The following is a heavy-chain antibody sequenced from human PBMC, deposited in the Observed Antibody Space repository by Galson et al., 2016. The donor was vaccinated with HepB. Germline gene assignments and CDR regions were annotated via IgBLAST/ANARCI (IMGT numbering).Heavy chain of an antibody. J-gene: IGHJ3*02. CDR2: IKQDGSEK. CDR3: ARVSGYCTDINCHGDAFDI. V-gene: IGHV3-7*04. D-gene: IGHD2-8*02. CDR1: GITFSNNW. Sequence: SLRLSCAASGITFSNNWMSWVRQAPGKGLEWVANIKQDGSEKYYVDSVKGRFTISRDNAKNSLYLQMNSLRAEDTAVYYCARVSGYCTDINCHGDAFDIWGQGTMVTVSS.